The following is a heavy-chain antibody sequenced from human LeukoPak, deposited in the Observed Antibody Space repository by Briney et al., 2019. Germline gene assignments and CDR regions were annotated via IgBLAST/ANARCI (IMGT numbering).Heavy chain of an antibody. D-gene: IGHD6-13*01. CDR3: ARGEDRYSSSWYAFDY. J-gene: IGHJ4*02. Sequence: ASVKVSCKASGGTFSSYAISWVRQAPGQGLEWMGGIIPIFGTANYAQKFQGRVTITADESTSTAYMELSSLRSEDTAVYYCARGEDRYSSSWYAFDYWGQGTLVTVSS. V-gene: IGHV1-69*13. CDR1: GGTFSSYA. CDR2: IIPIFGTA.